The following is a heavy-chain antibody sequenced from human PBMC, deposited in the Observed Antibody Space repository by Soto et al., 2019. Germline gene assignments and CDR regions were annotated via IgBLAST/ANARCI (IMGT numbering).Heavy chain of an antibody. D-gene: IGHD5-18*01. J-gene: IGHJ4*02. CDR1: GYTFTSYG. CDR2: ISAYHGNT. Sequence: QVQLVQSGAEVKKPGASAKVSCKASGYTFTSYGISWVRQAPGQGLEGMGWISAYHGNTNYAQMLQGIHTITTDTATSTTYVEQRSLRADVSAVDYVARERVYTALVLVYWVQYTLLTASS. V-gene: IGHV1-18*01. CDR3: ARERVYTALVLVY.